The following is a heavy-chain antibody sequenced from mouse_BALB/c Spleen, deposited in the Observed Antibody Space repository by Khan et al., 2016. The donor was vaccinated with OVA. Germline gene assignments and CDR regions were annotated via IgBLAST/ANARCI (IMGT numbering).Heavy chain of an antibody. CDR3: ATSYFSGYYFDY. D-gene: IGHD1-1*01. J-gene: IGHJ2*01. V-gene: IGHV5-17*02. CDR1: GFTFNSYG. CDR2: ISGDSNTT. Sequence: EVELVESGGGLVQPGGSRKLSCAASGFTFNSYGMHWVRQAPEKGLEWVAYISGDSNTTYYADTLKGRSTLSRDNSKNTPFLQMPSLMSEDTAMYYCATSYFSGYYFDYWGPGTTLTVS.